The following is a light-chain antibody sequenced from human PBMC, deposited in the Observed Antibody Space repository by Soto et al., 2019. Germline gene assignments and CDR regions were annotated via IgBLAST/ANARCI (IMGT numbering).Light chain of an antibody. J-gene: IGLJ1*01. V-gene: IGLV2-8*01. CDR1: SSDVGAYNY. Sequence: QSALTQPPSASGSPGQSVTISCTGTSSDVGAYNYVSWYQQLPGKAPKLIIYEVSKRPSGVPDRFSGSKSGNMASLTVSGLQAEDEADYYCTSYAGTYSFFYVFGTGTKVTVL. CDR3: TSYAGTYSFFYV. CDR2: EVS.